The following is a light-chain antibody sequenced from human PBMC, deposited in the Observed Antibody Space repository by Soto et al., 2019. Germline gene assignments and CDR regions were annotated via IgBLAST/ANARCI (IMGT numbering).Light chain of an antibody. CDR3: QQSYRTPRT. CDR1: QSISND. Sequence: DIQMTQSPSSLSASVGDRVTITCRASQSISNDLNWYQQKPRKAPKLLMYAASSLQSGVPSRFSVSGSGTDFTLTIRSLQPEDYATYYCQQSYRTPRTFGQGTKVEIK. V-gene: IGKV1-39*01. CDR2: AAS. J-gene: IGKJ1*01.